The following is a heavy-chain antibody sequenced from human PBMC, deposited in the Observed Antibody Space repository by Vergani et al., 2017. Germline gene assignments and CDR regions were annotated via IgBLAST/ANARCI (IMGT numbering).Heavy chain of an antibody. CDR1: GFTFSSYS. D-gene: IGHD5-18*01. Sequence: EVQVVESGGGLVQPGGSLRLSCAASGFTFSSYSMNWVRQAPGKGLEWVSYISSSGSTIYYADSVKGRFTISRDNAKNSLYLQMNSLRAEDTAVYYCARDQLFHYYYYYYMDVWGKGTTVTVSS. CDR3: ARDQLFHYYYYYYMDV. V-gene: IGHV3-48*04. CDR2: ISSSGSTI. J-gene: IGHJ6*03.